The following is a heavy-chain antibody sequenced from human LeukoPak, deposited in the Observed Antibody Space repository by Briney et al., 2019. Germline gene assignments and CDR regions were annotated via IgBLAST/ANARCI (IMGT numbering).Heavy chain of an antibody. CDR2: FYKGGST. CDR1: GSSISNYS. Sequence: SETLSLTCSVSGSSISNYSWSWIRQPAGKGLEWIGRFYKGGSTKYNFSLKSRVTLSVDTSKNQFSLKLSSVTAADTAVYYCARDRPGYGADYWGQGTLVTVSS. J-gene: IGHJ4*02. D-gene: IGHD5-18*01. CDR3: ARDRPGYGADY. V-gene: IGHV4-4*07.